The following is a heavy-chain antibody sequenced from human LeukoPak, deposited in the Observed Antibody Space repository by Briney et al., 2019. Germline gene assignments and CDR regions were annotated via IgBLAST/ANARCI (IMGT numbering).Heavy chain of an antibody. J-gene: IGHJ4*02. CDR3: ARLLGYYDSSGYYYHFDY. CDR2: IYPGDSDT. Sequence: GESLQISCKVSGYTFTSYWIGWVRQMPGKGLEWMGIIYPGDSDTRYSPSFQGQVTISADKSISTAYLQWSSLKASDTAMYYCARLLGYYDSSGYYYHFDYWGQGTLVTVSS. V-gene: IGHV5-51*01. D-gene: IGHD3-22*01. CDR1: GYTFTSYW.